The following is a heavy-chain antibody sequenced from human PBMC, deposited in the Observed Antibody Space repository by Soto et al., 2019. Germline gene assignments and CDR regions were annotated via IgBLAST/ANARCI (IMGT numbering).Heavy chain of an antibody. CDR3: AKARHSGDFAGSYDS. V-gene: IGHV3-23*01. Sequence: GGSLRLSCAASGFSFIYYAINWVRQVPGRGLEYVAGIGGRGGNAFYADSMKGRFSISRDNSKNTVYLHMHNLRVDDSAMYYCAKARHSGDFAGSYDSWGQGTLVTVSS. CDR1: GFSFIYYA. J-gene: IGHJ5*02. D-gene: IGHD2-21*02. CDR2: IGGRGGNA.